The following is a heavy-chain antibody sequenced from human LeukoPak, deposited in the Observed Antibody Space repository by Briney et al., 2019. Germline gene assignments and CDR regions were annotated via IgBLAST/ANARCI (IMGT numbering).Heavy chain of an antibody. V-gene: IGHV1-69*13. CDR1: GGTFSSYA. CDR2: IIPIFGTA. CDR3: AGVVLGYCSGGSCHGWFDP. Sequence: SVKVSCKASGGTFSSYAISWVRQAPGQGLEWMGGIIPIFGTANYAQKFQGRVTITADESTSTAYMELSSLRSEDTAVYYCAGVVLGYCSGGSCHGWFDPWGQGTLVTVSS. J-gene: IGHJ5*02. D-gene: IGHD2-15*01.